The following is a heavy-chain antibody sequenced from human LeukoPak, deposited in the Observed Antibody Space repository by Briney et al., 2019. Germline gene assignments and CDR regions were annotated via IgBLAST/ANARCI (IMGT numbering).Heavy chain of an antibody. Sequence: ASVKVSCKASGYTFTSYGISWVRQAPGQGLEWMGWISAYNGNTNYAQKLQGRVTMTTDTSTSTAYMELSSLRSEDTAVYYCARGGGIVGATRMDYYYYYMDVWGKGTTVTVSS. V-gene: IGHV1-18*01. D-gene: IGHD1-26*01. CDR2: ISAYNGNT. J-gene: IGHJ6*03. CDR1: GYTFTSYG. CDR3: ARGGGIVGATRMDYYYYYMDV.